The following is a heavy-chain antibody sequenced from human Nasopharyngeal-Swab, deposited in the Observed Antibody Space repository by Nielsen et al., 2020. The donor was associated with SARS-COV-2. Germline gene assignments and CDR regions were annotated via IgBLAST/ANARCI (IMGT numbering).Heavy chain of an antibody. J-gene: IGHJ3*02. Sequence: ASVKVSCKASGYTFTGYYMHWVRQAPGQGLEWIGRINPNSGGTNYAQKFQGRVTMTRDTSISTAYMELSRLRSDDTAVYYCARDWEQQHDAFDIWGQGTMVTVSS. CDR1: GYTFTGYY. CDR2: INPNSGGT. CDR3: ARDWEQQHDAFDI. V-gene: IGHV1-2*06. D-gene: IGHD6-13*01.